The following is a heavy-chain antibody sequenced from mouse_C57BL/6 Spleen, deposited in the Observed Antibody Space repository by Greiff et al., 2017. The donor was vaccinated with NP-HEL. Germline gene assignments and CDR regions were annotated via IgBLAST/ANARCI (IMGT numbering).Heavy chain of an antibody. CDR2: ISSGSSTI. D-gene: IGHD2-1*01. V-gene: IGHV5-17*01. Sequence: EVQLVESGGGLVKPGGSLKLSCAASGFTFSDYGMHWIRQAPEKGLEWVAYISSGSSTIYYTDTVKGRFTISRDNAKNTLFLQMTSLMSEDTAMYYCASLYPFDYWGQGTTLTVSS. J-gene: IGHJ2*01. CDR1: GFTFSDYG. CDR3: ASLYPFDY.